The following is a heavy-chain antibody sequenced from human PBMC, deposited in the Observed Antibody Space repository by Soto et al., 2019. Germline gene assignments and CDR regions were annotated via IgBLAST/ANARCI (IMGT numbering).Heavy chain of an antibody. CDR3: ARDWVYYYDSSGYLD. CDR1: GGTFSSYA. D-gene: IGHD3-22*01. Sequence: SVKVSCKASGGTFSSYAISWVRQAPGQGLEWMGGIIPIFGTANYAQKFQGRVTITADESTSTAYMGLSSLRSEDTAVYYCARDWVYYYDSSGYLDWGQGTLVTVSS. J-gene: IGHJ4*02. V-gene: IGHV1-69*13. CDR2: IIPIFGTA.